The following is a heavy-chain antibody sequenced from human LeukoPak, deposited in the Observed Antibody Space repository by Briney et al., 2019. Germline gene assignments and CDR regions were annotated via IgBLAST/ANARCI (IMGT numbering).Heavy chain of an antibody. V-gene: IGHV3-53*01. D-gene: IGHD6-19*01. CDR2: IYSGGGT. J-gene: IGHJ4*02. CDR1: GFTVSRNH. Sequence: GGSLRLSCAASGFTVSRNHMSWVRQAPGKGLEGVSIIYSGGGTYYADSVKGRFTISRDDSKNTLYLQMNSLRAEDTAVYSCARDTSGWKGLDYWGQGTLVTVSS. CDR3: ARDTSGWKGLDY.